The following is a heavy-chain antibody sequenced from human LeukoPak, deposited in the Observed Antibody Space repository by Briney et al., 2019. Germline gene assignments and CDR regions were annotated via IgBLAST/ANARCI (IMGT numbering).Heavy chain of an antibody. CDR1: GGSFGGYY. J-gene: IGHJ6*02. CDR3: ARWGSTGMDV. CDR2: INHSGST. V-gene: IGHV4-34*01. D-gene: IGHD3-16*01. Sequence: PSETLSLTCAVYGGSFGGYYWSWIRQPPGKGLEWIGEINHSGSTNYNPSLKSRVTISVDTSKNQFSLKLSSVTAADTAVYYCARWGSTGMDVWGQGTRSPSP.